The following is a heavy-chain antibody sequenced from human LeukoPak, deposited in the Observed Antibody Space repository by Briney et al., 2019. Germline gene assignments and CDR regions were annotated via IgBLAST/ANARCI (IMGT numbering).Heavy chain of an antibody. CDR1: GFTFSSYA. Sequence: GGSLRLSCAASGFTFSSYAMSWVRQAPGKGLEWVSGISGSGGSTYYADSVKGRFTISRDNSKNTLYLQMNSLRAEDTAVYYCAKDKIAAAAYYYYGMDVWGQGTAVTVSS. J-gene: IGHJ6*02. D-gene: IGHD6-13*01. CDR3: AKDKIAAAAYYYYGMDV. V-gene: IGHV3-23*01. CDR2: ISGSGGST.